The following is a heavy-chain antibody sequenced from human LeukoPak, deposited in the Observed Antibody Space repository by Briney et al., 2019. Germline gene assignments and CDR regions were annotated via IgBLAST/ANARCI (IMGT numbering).Heavy chain of an antibody. CDR3: ASNRLYGGNSGVESSPLDY. V-gene: IGHV1-46*01. CDR1: GYTFTSYY. J-gene: IGHJ4*02. CDR2: INPSGGST. Sequence: GASVKVSCKASGYTFTSYYMHWVRQAPGQGLEWMGIINPSGGSTSYAQKFQGRVTMTRDTSTSTVYMELSSLRSEDTAVYYCASNRLYGGNSGVESSPLDYWGQGTLVTVSS. D-gene: IGHD4-23*01.